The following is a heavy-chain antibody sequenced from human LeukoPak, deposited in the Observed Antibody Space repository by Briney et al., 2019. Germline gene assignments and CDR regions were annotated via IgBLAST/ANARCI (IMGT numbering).Heavy chain of an antibody. CDR3: ARVEDYYDSSGYSAWDY. D-gene: IGHD3-22*01. CDR1: GFTFSSYA. V-gene: IGHV3-23*01. Sequence: GGSLRLSCAASGFTFSSYAMSWVRQVPGKGLEWVSAISGSGGNTFYADSVKGRFTISRDNSKNTLYLQVNSLRAADTAIYYCARVEDYYDSSGYSAWDYWGQGTLVTVSS. J-gene: IGHJ4*02. CDR2: ISGSGGNT.